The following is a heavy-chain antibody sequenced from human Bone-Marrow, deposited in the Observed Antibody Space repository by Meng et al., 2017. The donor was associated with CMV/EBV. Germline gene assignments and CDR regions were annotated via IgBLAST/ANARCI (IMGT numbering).Heavy chain of an antibody. D-gene: IGHD3-16*01. CDR3: AKDLLLFGGANAYFDY. CDR2: IRHDGTNK. CDR1: GFTFSNYG. Sequence: GESLKISCAASGFTFSNYGMHWVRQAPGKGLEWVAFIRHDGTNKYYGDSVKGRFTISRDNSKNTVYLQMNSLRPEETAIYYCAKDLLLFGGANAYFDYWGQGTLVTVSS. J-gene: IGHJ4*02. V-gene: IGHV3-30*02.